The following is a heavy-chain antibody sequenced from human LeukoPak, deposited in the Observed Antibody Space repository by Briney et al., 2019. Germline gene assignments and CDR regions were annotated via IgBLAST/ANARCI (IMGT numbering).Heavy chain of an antibody. CDR1: GGSISSGGYY. J-gene: IGHJ4*02. V-gene: IGHV4-30-2*01. D-gene: IGHD3-22*01. Sequence: PSETLSLTCTVSGGSISSGGYYWSWIRQPPGKGLEWIGYIYHSGSTYYNPSLKSRVTISVDRSKNQFSLKLSSVTAADTAVYYCARAHDSSGYRGGYWGQGTLVTVSS. CDR2: IYHSGST. CDR3: ARAHDSSGYRGGY.